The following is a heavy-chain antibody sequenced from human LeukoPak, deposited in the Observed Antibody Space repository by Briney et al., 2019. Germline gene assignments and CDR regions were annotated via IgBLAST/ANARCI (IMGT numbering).Heavy chain of an antibody. V-gene: IGHV1-24*01. J-gene: IGHJ5*02. CDR2: FDPEDGET. CDR1: GYTLTELS. CDR3: ATVPYDSTENWFDP. Sequence: GASVKVSCKVSGYTLTELSMHWVRQAPGKGLEWMGGFDPEDGETIYAQMFQGRVTMTEDTSTDTAYMELSSLRSEDTAVYYCATVPYDSTENWFDPWGQGTLVTVSS. D-gene: IGHD3-22*01.